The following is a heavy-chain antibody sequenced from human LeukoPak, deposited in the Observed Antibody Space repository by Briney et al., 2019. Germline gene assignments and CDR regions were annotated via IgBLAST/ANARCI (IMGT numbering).Heavy chain of an antibody. CDR3: ARDRLLRYFDWLPNDAFDI. V-gene: IGHV4-38-2*02. CDR2: IYHSGST. Sequence: SETLSLTCTVSGYSISSGYYWGWIRQPPGKGLEWIGSIYHSGSTNYNPSLKSRVTMSVDTSKNQFSLKLSSVTAADTAVYYCARDRLLRYFDWLPNDAFDIWGQGTMVTVSS. D-gene: IGHD3-9*01. J-gene: IGHJ3*02. CDR1: GYSISSGYY.